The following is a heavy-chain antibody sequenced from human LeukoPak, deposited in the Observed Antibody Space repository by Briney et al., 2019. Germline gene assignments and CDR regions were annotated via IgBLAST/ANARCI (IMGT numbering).Heavy chain of an antibody. CDR3: TRRRGDGYNSFDY. J-gene: IGHJ4*02. Sequence: SETLSLTCTVSGDSISSYYWTWIRQPPGKGLEWIGHINYSGRTKYKPSLKSRVTLSVDTSKNQFSLKLTSVPAADTAVYYCTRRRGDGYNSFDYWGQGTLVTVSS. V-gene: IGHV4-59*01. CDR2: INYSGRT. CDR1: GDSISSYY. D-gene: IGHD5-24*01.